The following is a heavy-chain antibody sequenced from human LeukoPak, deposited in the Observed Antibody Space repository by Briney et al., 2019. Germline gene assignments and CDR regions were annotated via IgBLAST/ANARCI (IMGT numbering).Heavy chain of an antibody. D-gene: IGHD3-16*01. Sequence: SETLSLTCTVSGGSFSNYYWTWIRQPPGKGLEWIGYIYHSGSTNYSPSLESRVTTSVDTSRNQFSLRLSSVTAADTAVYYCATVGNWATLDYWGQGTLVTVSS. J-gene: IGHJ4*02. CDR1: GGSFSNYY. CDR2: IYHSGST. CDR3: ATVGNWATLDY. V-gene: IGHV4-59*01.